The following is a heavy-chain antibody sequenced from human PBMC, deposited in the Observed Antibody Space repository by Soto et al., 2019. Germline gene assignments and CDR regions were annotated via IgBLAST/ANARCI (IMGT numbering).Heavy chain of an antibody. CDR2: ISGSGGST. CDR3: GYDPRRVLERSVYDMDV. D-gene: IGHD3-3*01. Sequence: PGGSLRLSCAASGFTFSTYGMSWVRQAPGEGLEWVSAISGSGGSTYYADSVKGRFTISRDNSKNTLYLQMNSLRAEDTAVYYCGYDPRRVLERSVYDMDVWGKGTTVTVSS. V-gene: IGHV3-23*01. CDR1: GFTFSTYG. J-gene: IGHJ6*03.